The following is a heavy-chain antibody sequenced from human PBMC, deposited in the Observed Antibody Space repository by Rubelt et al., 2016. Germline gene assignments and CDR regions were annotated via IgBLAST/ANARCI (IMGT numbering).Heavy chain of an antibody. CDR1: GGSISSYY. J-gene: IGHJ4*02. D-gene: IGHD4-17*01. CDR2: LYLSGSP. Sequence: QVQLQESGPGLVKPSETLSLTCTVSGGSISSYYWSWIRHPQGKGLEWIGSLYLSGSPYYNPSLKCRVTISVDTSKNQCSLKLIAVTAADTAVYYCARLYYGASVLDYWGQGTLVTVSA. CDR3: ARLYYGASVLDY. V-gene: IGHV4-59*08.